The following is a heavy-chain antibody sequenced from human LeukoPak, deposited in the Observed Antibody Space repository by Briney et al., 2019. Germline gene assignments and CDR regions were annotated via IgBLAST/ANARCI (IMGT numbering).Heavy chain of an antibody. CDR2: IYYSGST. Sequence: SETLSLTCTVSGGSISSYYWSWIRQPPGKGLEWIGYIYYSGSTNYNPSLKSRVTISVDTSKNQFSLKLSSVTAADTAVCYCARGPDCSGGSCYPFFGYWGQGTLVTVSS. D-gene: IGHD2-15*01. J-gene: IGHJ4*02. CDR1: GGSISSYY. V-gene: IGHV4-59*01. CDR3: ARGPDCSGGSCYPFFGY.